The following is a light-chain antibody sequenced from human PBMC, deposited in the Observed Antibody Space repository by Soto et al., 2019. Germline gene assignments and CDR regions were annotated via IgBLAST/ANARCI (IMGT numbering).Light chain of an antibody. J-gene: IGLJ1*01. CDR1: SSDVGGYNS. CDR3: CSYAGTSYV. Sequence: QSVLTQPRSVSGSPGQSVTISCTGASSDVGGYNSGSWYQQHRVKAPKLMIYDVNKRPSGVPDRFSGSKSGNTASLTISGLQTEDEADYYCCSYAGTSYVFGTGTKVSVL. V-gene: IGLV2-11*01. CDR2: DVN.